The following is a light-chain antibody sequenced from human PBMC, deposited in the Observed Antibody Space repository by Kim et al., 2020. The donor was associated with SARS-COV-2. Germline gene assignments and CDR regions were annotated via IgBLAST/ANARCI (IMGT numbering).Light chain of an antibody. CDR2: GAS. J-gene: IGKJ5*01. CDR1: QRCSTN. CDR3: QQYDIWPPIT. Sequence: PGTRATLACRASQRCSTNLALYQLTPGQAPRLLVYGASTRATGIPARFSGSGSGTEFTLTISSLQSEDFAVYYCQQYDIWPPITFGQGTRLEIK. V-gene: IGKV3-15*01.